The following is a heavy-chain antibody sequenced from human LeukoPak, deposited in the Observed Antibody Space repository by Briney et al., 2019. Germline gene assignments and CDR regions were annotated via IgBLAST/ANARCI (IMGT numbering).Heavy chain of an antibody. J-gene: IGHJ4*02. CDR2: ISGSGGST. CDR1: GFRFSSYA. V-gene: IGHV3-23*01. CDR3: VKGGQNYDFWRFDY. Sequence: GGSLRLSCGASGFRFSSYAMSWLRQAPGKGLEGVSSISGSGGSTYCTGSVKGRFAISRDNSKSTLYLQMNSLGTDDTALYYCVKGGQNYDFWRFDYWGQGTLVTASS. D-gene: IGHD3-3*01.